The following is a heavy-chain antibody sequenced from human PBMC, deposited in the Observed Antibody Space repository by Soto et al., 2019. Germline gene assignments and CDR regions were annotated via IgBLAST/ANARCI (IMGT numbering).Heavy chain of an antibody. Sequence: QVQLVESGGGVVQPGRSLRLSCAASGFTLSMYVMHWVRQAPGKGLEWVAVMASDGNREYYGDSVKGRFFVSRDNSKNTLYLQMNSLRPEATAVYYCARVGGSFYGSWDSWGQGAVVTVSS. D-gene: IGHD1-26*01. CDR1: GFTLSMYV. J-gene: IGHJ4*02. V-gene: IGHV3-30-3*01. CDR3: ARVGGSFYGSWDS. CDR2: MASDGNRE.